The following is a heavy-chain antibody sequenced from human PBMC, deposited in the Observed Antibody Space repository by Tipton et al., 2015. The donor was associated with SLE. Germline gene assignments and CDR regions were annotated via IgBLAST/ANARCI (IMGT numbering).Heavy chain of an antibody. CDR2: ISWNSGRI. D-gene: IGHD1-26*01. CDR1: GFTFDDYA. Sequence: RSLRLSCAASGFTFDDYAMHWVRQAPGKGLEWVSGISWNSGRIGYADSVKGRLTISRDNAKNSLYLQMNSLRTEDTALYYCVSSREASGDYFDYWGQGTLVTVSS. CDR3: VSSREASGDYFDY. V-gene: IGHV3-9*01. J-gene: IGHJ4*02.